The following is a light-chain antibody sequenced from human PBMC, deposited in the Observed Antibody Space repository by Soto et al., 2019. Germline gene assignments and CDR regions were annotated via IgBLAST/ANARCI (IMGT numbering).Light chain of an antibody. CDR3: QVWYNGVV. V-gene: IGLV3-21*04. Sequence: SYVLTQPPSVSVAPGKTAKITCGGDNIGSKRVHWYQQKPGQAPVLFIYYDDVRPSGIPERVSGSNSGNAATLTISGVEAGDEADYSCQVWYNGVVLGGGTKLTVL. J-gene: IGLJ2*01. CDR1: NIGSKR. CDR2: YDD.